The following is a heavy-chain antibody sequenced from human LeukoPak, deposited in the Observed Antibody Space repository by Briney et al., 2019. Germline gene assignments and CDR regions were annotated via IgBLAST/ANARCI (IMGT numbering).Heavy chain of an antibody. Sequence: SVKVSCKASGGTFSSYAISWVRQAPGQGLEWMGGIIPIFGTANYAQKFQGRVTITTDESTSTAYMELSSLRSEDTAVYYCARGTGGYYDSSGYYDYWGQGTLVTVSS. CDR2: IIPIFGTA. J-gene: IGHJ4*02. V-gene: IGHV1-69*05. D-gene: IGHD3-22*01. CDR3: ARGTGGYYDSSGYYDY. CDR1: GGTFSSYA.